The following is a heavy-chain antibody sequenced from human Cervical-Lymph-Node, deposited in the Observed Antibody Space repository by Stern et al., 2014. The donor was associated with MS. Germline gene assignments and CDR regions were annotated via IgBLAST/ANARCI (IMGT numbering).Heavy chain of an antibody. D-gene: IGHD2-15*01. Sequence: VQLVESGAEVKKPGASVKVSCKASGYTSISYGISWVRQAPGKGLEWMGWVNTYNGDANYAQKLQGRVTMTTDTSTSTVYMELRSLRSDDTAVYYCARGWELHNWGQGTLVTVSS. J-gene: IGHJ4*02. CDR2: VNTYNGDA. CDR1: GYTSISYG. V-gene: IGHV1-18*01. CDR3: ARGWELHN.